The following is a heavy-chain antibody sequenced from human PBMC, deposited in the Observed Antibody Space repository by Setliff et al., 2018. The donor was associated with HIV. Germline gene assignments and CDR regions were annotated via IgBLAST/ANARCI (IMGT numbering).Heavy chain of an antibody. CDR2: ISYDGSNK. CDR3: ARIRGVIADASDI. D-gene: IGHD3-10*01. V-gene: IGHV3-30*03. Sequence: PGESLKISCAASGFTFSSYGMHWVRQAPGKGLEWVAVISYDGSNKYYADSVKGRFTISRDNSKNTLYLQMNSLRSDDTAVYYCARIRGVIADASDIWGQGTMVTVSS. J-gene: IGHJ3*02. CDR1: GFTFSSYG.